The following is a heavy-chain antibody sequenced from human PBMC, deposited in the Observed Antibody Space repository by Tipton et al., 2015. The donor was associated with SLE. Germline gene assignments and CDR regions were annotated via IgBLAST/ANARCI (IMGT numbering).Heavy chain of an antibody. CDR1: GYIFSNYL. D-gene: IGHD6-13*01. Sequence: QLVQSGAEVKKPGESLRISCQGSGYIFSNYLIFWVRQMPGKGLEWMGRIDPSDSYTNYSPSFQGHVTISADKSISTAYLQWSSLKASDTAMYYCARLGSSSWYRDYFDYWGQGTLVTVSS. CDR3: ARLGSSSWYRDYFDY. J-gene: IGHJ4*02. V-gene: IGHV5-10-1*01. CDR2: IDPSDSYT.